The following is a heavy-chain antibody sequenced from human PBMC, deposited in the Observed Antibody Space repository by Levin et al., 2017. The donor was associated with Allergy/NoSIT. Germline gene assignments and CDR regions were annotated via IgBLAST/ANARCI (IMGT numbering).Heavy chain of an antibody. J-gene: IGHJ4*02. Sequence: GGSLRLSCAASGFTFSNYAMTWVRQAPGKGLEWVSTVSAGVLITYYADSVKGRFTISRDNSKNTLYLQMNSPSADDTAVYYCAKESYTSSRVDYWGQGTLVTVSS. CDR2: VSAGVLIT. V-gene: IGHV3-23*01. D-gene: IGHD6-13*01. CDR3: AKESYTSSRVDY. CDR1: GFTFSNYA.